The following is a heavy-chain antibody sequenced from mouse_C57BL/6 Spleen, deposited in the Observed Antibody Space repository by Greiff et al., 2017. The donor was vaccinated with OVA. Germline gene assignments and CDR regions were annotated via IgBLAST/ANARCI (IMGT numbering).Heavy chain of an antibody. D-gene: IGHD1-1*01. V-gene: IGHV1-82*01. CDR3: ARAPFTTVVATGYFDV. CDR2: IYPGDGDT. Sequence: QVQLKQSGPELVKPGASVKISCKASGYAFSSSWMNWVKQRPGKGLEWIGRIYPGDGDTNYNGKFKGKATLTADKSSSTAYMQLSSLTSEDSAVYFCARAPFTTVVATGYFDVWGTGTTVTVSS. CDR1: GYAFSSSW. J-gene: IGHJ1*03.